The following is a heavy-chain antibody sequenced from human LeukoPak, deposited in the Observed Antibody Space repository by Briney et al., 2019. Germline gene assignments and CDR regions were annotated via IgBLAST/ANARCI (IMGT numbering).Heavy chain of an antibody. CDR3: TTEVLVWFGELSPHGWFDP. D-gene: IGHD3-10*01. CDR2: IKSKTDGGTT. CDR1: VFTFSNAW. V-gene: IGHV3-15*01. Sequence: KPGGSLRLSCAVSVFTFSNAWMSWVRQAPGKGLEWVGRIKSKTDGGTTDYAAPVKGRFTISRDDSKNTLYLQMNSLKTEDTAVYYCTTEVLVWFGELSPHGWFDPWGQGTLVTVSS. J-gene: IGHJ5*02.